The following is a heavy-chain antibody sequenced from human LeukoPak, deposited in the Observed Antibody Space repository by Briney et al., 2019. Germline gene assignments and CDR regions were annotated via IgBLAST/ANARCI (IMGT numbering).Heavy chain of an antibody. Sequence: RTSETLSLTCTVSGDSINDHYWSWIRQPPGEGLEWIGYIYSSVSTNYNPSLKSRVTISIDTSKSQFSLKLASVTAADTGVYYCAXQTXRXATCYCVDXXYHMDVWGKGTTVTVSS. CDR1: GDSINDHY. V-gene: IGHV4-4*09. CDR3: AXQTXRXATCYCVDXXYHMDV. J-gene: IGHJ6*03. D-gene: IGHD2-15*01. CDR2: IYSSVST.